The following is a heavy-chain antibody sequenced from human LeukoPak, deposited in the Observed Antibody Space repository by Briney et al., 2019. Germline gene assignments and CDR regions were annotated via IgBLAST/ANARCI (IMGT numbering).Heavy chain of an antibody. CDR2: IYYSGST. Sequence: ASETLSLTCTVSGGSISSYYWSWIRRPPGKGLGWIGYIYYSGSTNYNPSLKSRVTISVDTSKNQFSLKLSSVTAADTAVYYCARGPHRNCSSTSCDFDYWGQGTLVTVSS. J-gene: IGHJ4*02. D-gene: IGHD2-2*01. V-gene: IGHV4-59*12. CDR3: ARGPHRNCSSTSCDFDY. CDR1: GGSISSYY.